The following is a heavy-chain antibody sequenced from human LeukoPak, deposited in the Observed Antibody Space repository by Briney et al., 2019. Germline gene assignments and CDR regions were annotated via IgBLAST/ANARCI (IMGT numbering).Heavy chain of an antibody. CDR1: GGSFSGYY. CDR3: ARGPYCSGGSCFSTYFDY. J-gene: IGHJ4*02. CDR2: INHSGST. V-gene: IGHV4-34*01. D-gene: IGHD2-15*01. Sequence: SETLSLTCAVYGGSFSGYYWSWIRQPPGKGLEWIGEINHSGSTNYNPSLKSRVTISVDTSKNQFPLKLSSVTAADTAVYYCARGPYCSGGSCFSTYFDYWGQGTLVTVSS.